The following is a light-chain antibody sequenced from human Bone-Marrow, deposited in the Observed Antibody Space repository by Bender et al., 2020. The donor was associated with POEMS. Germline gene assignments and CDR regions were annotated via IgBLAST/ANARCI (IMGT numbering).Light chain of an antibody. CDR2: QDT. Sequence: SYEVTQPPSVSVSPVQTASITCSGDDLGDKYVAWYQQKPGQSPVLVIYQDTKRPSGIPERFSGSNSGNTATLTISGTRAMDEADSYYQGWDTYSVVFGRGTKLTVL. CDR3: QGWDTYSVV. J-gene: IGLJ2*01. V-gene: IGLV3-1*01. CDR1: DLGDKY.